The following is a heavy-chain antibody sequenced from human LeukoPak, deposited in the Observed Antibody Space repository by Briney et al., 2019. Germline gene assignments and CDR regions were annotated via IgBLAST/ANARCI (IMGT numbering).Heavy chain of an antibody. Sequence: GGSLRLSCAASGFTVSSNYMSWVRQAPGKGLEWVSVIYGAGSGGATYYADSVTGRFTISRDSSMSTLYLQMNSLRVEDTAVYYCARGDGYNFWEYWGQGTLVTVSS. CDR1: GFTVSSNY. J-gene: IGHJ4*02. CDR2: IYGAGSGGAT. D-gene: IGHD5-24*01. V-gene: IGHV3-53*01. CDR3: ARGDGYNFWEY.